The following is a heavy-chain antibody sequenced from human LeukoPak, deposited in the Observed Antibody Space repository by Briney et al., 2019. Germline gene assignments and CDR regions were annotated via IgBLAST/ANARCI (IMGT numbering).Heavy chain of an antibody. J-gene: IGHJ4*02. CDR1: GGSISSSTYY. Sequence: SETPSLTCTVSGGSISSSTYYWGWIRQPPGKALEWIGSIYYSGSTHYNPSLKSRLTISVDTSKNQFSLKVTAVTAADTAVYFCARNGTVTVTGTKFNYFDYWGQGTLVTVSS. V-gene: IGHV4-39*01. CDR3: ARNGTVTVTGTKFNYFDY. CDR2: IYYSGST. D-gene: IGHD4-17*01.